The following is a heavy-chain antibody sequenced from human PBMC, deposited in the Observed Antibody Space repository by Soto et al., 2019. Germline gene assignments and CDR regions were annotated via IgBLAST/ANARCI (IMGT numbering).Heavy chain of an antibody. J-gene: IGHJ6*02. CDR3: ARDRSSTHYYGMDV. D-gene: IGHD6-13*01. CDR2: IYYSGST. Sequence: SETLSLTCAVSGGSISSGGYYWSWIRQHPGKGLEWIGYIYYSGSTYYNPSLKSRVTISVDTSKNQFSLKLSSVTAADTAVYYCARDRSSTHYYGMDVWGQGTTVTVSS. CDR1: GGSISSGGYY. V-gene: IGHV4-31*11.